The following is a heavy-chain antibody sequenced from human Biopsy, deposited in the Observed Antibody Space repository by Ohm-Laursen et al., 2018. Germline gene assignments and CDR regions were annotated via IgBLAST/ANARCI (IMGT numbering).Heavy chain of an antibody. CDR2: IRSKVNNYAT. J-gene: IGHJ4*02. CDR1: GFTFGDSA. D-gene: IGHD4-23*01. Sequence: SLRLSCAASGFTFGDSAMHWVRQASGKGLEWIGRIRSKVNNYATAYAASVTGRFTTSRDDSKNTAYLQMNSLKTEDTAVYYCTTYDNSGDYRDYWGQGTQVTVSS. CDR3: TTYDNSGDYRDY. V-gene: IGHV3-73*01.